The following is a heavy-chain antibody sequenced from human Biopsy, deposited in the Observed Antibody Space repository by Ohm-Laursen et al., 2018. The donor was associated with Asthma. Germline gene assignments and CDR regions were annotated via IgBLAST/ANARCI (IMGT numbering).Heavy chain of an antibody. Sequence: TLSLTCTVSGGSISSGGYYWSWIRQHPGKGLEWIGYISHSGSTYFNPSLKSRVTISLDRTKSQFSLKLSSVTAADTALYYCARAQAAQYYYGMDVWGQGTTVIVS. CDR2: ISHSGST. CDR1: GGSISSGGYY. CDR3: ARAQAAQYYYGMDV. J-gene: IGHJ6*02. D-gene: IGHD6-6*01. V-gene: IGHV4-31*02.